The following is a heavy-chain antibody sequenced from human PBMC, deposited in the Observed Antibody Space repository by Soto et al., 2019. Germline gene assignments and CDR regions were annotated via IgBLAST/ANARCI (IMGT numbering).Heavy chain of an antibody. J-gene: IGHJ3*02. CDR1: GFTFSIYA. V-gene: IGHV3-64D*06. CDR2: ISTNGGST. CDR3: ATEHNADVAFDI. D-gene: IGHD1-1*01. Sequence: GGSLRLSCSASGFTFSIYAMHWVRQAPGKGLEYVSSISTNGGSTDYADSVKGRFTISRDNSKNTVYLQMSSLRVEDTAVYYCATEHNADVAFDIWGQGTMVTVSS.